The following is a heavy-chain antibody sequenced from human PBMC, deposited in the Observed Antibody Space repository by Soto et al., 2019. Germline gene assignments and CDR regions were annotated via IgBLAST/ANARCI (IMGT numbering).Heavy chain of an antibody. Sequence: GASVKVSCKASGGTFSSYAISWVRQAPGQGLEWMGGISPIFGTANYAQKFQGRVTITADESTSTAYMELSSLRSEDTAVYYCARYSGSSYTQNFDYWGQGTLVTVSS. CDR3: ARYSGSSYTQNFDY. V-gene: IGHV1-69*13. CDR2: ISPIFGTA. J-gene: IGHJ4*02. CDR1: GGTFSSYA. D-gene: IGHD1-26*01.